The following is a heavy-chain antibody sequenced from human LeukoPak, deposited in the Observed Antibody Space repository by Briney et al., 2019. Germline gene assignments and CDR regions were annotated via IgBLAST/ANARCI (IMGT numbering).Heavy chain of an antibody. Sequence: GASVKVSCKASGYTFTGYYMHWVRQAPGQGLEWMGWINPNSGGTNYAQKFQGRVTMTRDTSISTAYMELSRLRSDDTAVYYCARVWLGCSGGSCYYGAFDIWGQGTMVTVSS. J-gene: IGHJ3*02. V-gene: IGHV1-2*02. CDR2: INPNSGGT. CDR1: GYTFTGYY. CDR3: ARVWLGCSGGSCYYGAFDI. D-gene: IGHD2-15*01.